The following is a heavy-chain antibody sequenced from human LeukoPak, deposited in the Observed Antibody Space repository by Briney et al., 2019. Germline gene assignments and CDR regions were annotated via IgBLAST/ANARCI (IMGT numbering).Heavy chain of an antibody. CDR2: VSSNGDST. D-gene: IGHD3-22*01. CDR1: GLTFDIYA. V-gene: IGHV3-23*01. CDR3: AKNPLYDSSGYFFPTFGS. Sequence: GGSLRLSCAASGLTFDIYAMSWVRQAPGKGLEWVSAVSSNGDSTYYADSVKGRFAISRDNTNNTLFLQMNSLRAEDTAVYYCAKNPLYDSSGYFFPTFGSWGQGTLVAVSS. J-gene: IGHJ5*01.